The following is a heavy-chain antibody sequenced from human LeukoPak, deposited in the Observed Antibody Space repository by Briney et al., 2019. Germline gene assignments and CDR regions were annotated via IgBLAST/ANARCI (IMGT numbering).Heavy chain of an antibody. CDR3: ARDPYSGSYSAYYYYYMDV. CDR1: GGTFSSYA. J-gene: IGHJ6*03. V-gene: IGHV1-69*01. CDR2: IIPIFGTA. D-gene: IGHD1-26*01. Sequence: SVKVSCKASGGTFSSYAISWVRQAPGQGLEWMGGIIPIFGTANYAQKFQGRVTITADESTSTAYMELSSLRSEDTAVYYCARDPYSGSYSAYYYYYMDVWGKGTTVTISS.